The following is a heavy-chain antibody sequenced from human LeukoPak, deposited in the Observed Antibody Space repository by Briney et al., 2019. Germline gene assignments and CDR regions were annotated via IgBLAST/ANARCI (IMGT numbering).Heavy chain of an antibody. V-gene: IGHV3-21*01. J-gene: IGHJ3*02. Sequence: GGSLRLSCAASGFTFSSYSMNWVRQAPGKGLEWVSSISSSSSSCINIADSVKGRFTITRDRAKNSLYLQMNSLRAEDTAVYYCARDFPVLCFGELSPSAFDIWGQGTLVTVSS. CDR3: ARDFPVLCFGELSPSAFDI. D-gene: IGHD3-10*01. CDR2: ISSSSSSCI. CDR1: GFTFSSYS.